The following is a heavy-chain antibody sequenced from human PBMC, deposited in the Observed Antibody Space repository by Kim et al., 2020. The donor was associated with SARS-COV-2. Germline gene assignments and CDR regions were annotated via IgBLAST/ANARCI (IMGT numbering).Heavy chain of an antibody. J-gene: IGHJ5*02. CDR3: ARYAELLWFGEGPLNWFDP. Sequence: SETLSLTCTVSGGSISSSSYYWGWIRQPPGKGLEWIGSIYYSGSTYYNPSLKSRVTISVDTSKNQFSLKLSSVTAADTAVYYCARYAELLWFGEGPLNWFDPWGQGTLVTVSS. V-gene: IGHV4-39*01. CDR2: IYYSGST. D-gene: IGHD3-10*01. CDR1: GGSISSSSYY.